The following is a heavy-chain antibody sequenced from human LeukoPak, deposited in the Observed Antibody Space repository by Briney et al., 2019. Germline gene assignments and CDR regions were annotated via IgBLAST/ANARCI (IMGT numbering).Heavy chain of an antibody. CDR3: AKDHSKLGMDWYFDL. CDR2: ISGSGGST. V-gene: IGHV3-23*01. CDR1: GFTFSSYA. Sequence: GGSLRLSCAASGFTFSSYAVSWVHQAPGKGLEWVSGISGSGGSTYYADSVKGRFTVSRDYSKNTLYVQMNSLRAEDTAVYFCAKDHSKLGMDWYFDLWGRGTLVTVSS. D-gene: IGHD2-15*01. J-gene: IGHJ2*01.